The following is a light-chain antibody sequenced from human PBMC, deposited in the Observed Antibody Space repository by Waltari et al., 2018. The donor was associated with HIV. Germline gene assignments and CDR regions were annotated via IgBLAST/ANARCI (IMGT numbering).Light chain of an antibody. J-gene: IGLJ2*01. Sequence: QSVLTQPPSASEIPGQRVTISCTGGNSNVGSNYVYWYQQVPGTAPKLLGSRDMQRQSGVPDRFTGSKSGTSASLAISGLRSEDGADYYCATWDDSLNGVLFGGGTKLTVL. V-gene: IGLV1-47*01. CDR2: RDM. CDR3: ATWDDSLNGVL. CDR1: NSNVGSNY.